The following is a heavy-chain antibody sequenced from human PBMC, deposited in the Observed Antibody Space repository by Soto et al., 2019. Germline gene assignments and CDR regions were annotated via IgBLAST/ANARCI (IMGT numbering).Heavy chain of an antibody. CDR1: GFTISECG. CDR2: ITIRTGNV. J-gene: IGHJ4*01. CDR3: VRDRDLYRDMFHADL. D-gene: IGHD3-10*02. Sequence: GGSLRLSCGASGFTISECGMNWVRQAPGKGLEWLAYITIRTGNVLYADSVRGRFTISADNAENSVILQMNSLRDEDSAVYFCVRDRDLYRDMFHADLWGQGTLLTVSS. V-gene: IGHV3-48*02.